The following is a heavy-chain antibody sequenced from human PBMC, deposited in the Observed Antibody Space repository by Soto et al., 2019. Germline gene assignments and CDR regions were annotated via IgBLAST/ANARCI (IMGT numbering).Heavy chain of an antibody. CDR3: AKVHSNYRYYYYGMDV. CDR1: GFTFSSYA. V-gene: IGHV3-23*01. J-gene: IGHJ6*02. Sequence: PGGSLRLSCAAPGFTFSSYAMSWVRQAPGKGLEWVSAISGSGGSTYYADSVKGRFTISRDNSKNTLYLQMNSLRAEDTAVYYCAKVHSNYRYYYYGMDVWGQGTTVTVSS. CDR2: ISGSGGST. D-gene: IGHD4-4*01.